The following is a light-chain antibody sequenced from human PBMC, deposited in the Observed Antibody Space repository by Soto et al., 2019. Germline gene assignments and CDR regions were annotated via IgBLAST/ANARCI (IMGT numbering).Light chain of an antibody. CDR1: SSDVGGYNY. J-gene: IGLJ3*02. CDR3: QAWGTGGV. Sequence: QSVLTQPRSVSGSPGQSVTISCTGTSSDVGGYNYVSWYQQHPGKAPKLIICHVSTRPSGVPDRFSGSKSGNTASLTISGLQAEDEADYYCQAWGTGGVFGGGTKLTVL. CDR2: HVS. V-gene: IGLV2-11*01.